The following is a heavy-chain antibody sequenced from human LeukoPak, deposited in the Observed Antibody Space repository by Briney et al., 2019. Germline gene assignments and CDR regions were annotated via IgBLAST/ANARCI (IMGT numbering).Heavy chain of an antibody. CDR2: IRYDGSNK. CDR3: ARDRADPETPKKFRAVAGTRRFYYFDY. D-gene: IGHD6-19*01. V-gene: IGHV3-30*02. CDR1: GFTFSSYG. Sequence: GGSLRLSCAASGFTFSSYGMHWVRQAPGKGLEWVAFIRYDGSNKYYADSVKGRFTISRDNSKNTLYLQMNSLRAEDTAVYYCARDRADPETPKKFRAVAGTRRFYYFDYWGQGTLVTVSS. J-gene: IGHJ4*02.